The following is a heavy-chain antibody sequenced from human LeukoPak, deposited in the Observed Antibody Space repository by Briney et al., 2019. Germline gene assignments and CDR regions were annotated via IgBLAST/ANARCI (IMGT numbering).Heavy chain of an antibody. D-gene: IGHD2-21*01. CDR3: ARYSEVYYYVDV. CDR2: ISSSGSTI. J-gene: IGHJ6*03. CDR1: GFSVSSNY. Sequence: GGSLRLSCAASGFSVSSNYMSWVRQAPGKGLEWVSYISSSGSTIYYADSVKGRFTISRDDAKNSLYLQVNSLRAEDTAVYFCARYSEVYYYVDVWGAGTTVIVSS. V-gene: IGHV3-11*04.